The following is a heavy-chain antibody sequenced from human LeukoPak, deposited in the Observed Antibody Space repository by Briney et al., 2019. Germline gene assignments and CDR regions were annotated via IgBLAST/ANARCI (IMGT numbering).Heavy chain of an antibody. J-gene: IGHJ4*02. D-gene: IGHD3-9*01. CDR2: IYYSENT. CDR1: GGSIGSTNYY. V-gene: IGHV4-39*01. CDR3: ASERGAYYDVLTGPFDY. Sequence: SETLSLTCTVSGGSIGSTNYYWGWIRQPPGKGLEWIGSIYYSENTYYNPSLKSRVTISLDRSKNQFSLKLSSVTAADTAVYYCASERGAYYDVLTGPFDYWGQGTLVTVS.